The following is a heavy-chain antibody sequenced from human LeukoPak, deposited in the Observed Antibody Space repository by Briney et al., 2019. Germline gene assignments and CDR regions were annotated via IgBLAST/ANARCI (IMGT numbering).Heavy chain of an antibody. CDR1: GFTFSSYG. CDR3: AKLEGGDAFDI. CDR2: ISYDGSNK. J-gene: IGHJ3*02. Sequence: TGRSLRLSCAASGFTFSSYGLHWVRQAPGKGLEWVAVISYDGSNKYYADSVKGRFTISRDNSKNTLYLQMNSLRAEDTAVYYCAKLEGGDAFDIWGQGTMVTVSS. V-gene: IGHV3-30*18. D-gene: IGHD3-16*01.